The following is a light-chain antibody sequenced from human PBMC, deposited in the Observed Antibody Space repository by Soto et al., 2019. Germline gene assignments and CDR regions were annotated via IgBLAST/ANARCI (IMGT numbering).Light chain of an antibody. CDR2: LGS. J-gene: IGKJ1*01. V-gene: IGKV2-28*01. Sequence: DIVMTQSPLSLPVTPGEPASISCRSSQSLLHSNGYNYLDWYLQKPGQSPQLLIYLGSNRASGVPDRFSGSGSGTDFTLKISRVEAEDVGVYYCMQALRTPQTFGQGTKVDNK. CDR3: MQALRTPQT. CDR1: QSLLHSNGYNY.